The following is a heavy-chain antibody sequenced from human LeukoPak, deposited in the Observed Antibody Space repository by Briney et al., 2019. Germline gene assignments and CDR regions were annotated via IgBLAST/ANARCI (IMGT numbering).Heavy chain of an antibody. CDR2: IIPIFGTA. CDR1: GGTFSSYA. Sequence: VASVKVSCKASGGTFSSYAISWVRQAPGQGLEWMGGIIPIFGTANYAQKFQGRVTITADKSTTTDYMELSSLRSEDTAVYYCARDNSVGDIAWWFDPWGQGTLVTVSS. J-gene: IGHJ5*02. CDR3: ARDNSVGDIAWWFDP. V-gene: IGHV1-69*06. D-gene: IGHD3-16*02.